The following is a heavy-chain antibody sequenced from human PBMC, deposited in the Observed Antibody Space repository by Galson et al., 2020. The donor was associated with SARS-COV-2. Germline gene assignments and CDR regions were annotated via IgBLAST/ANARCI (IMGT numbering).Heavy chain of an antibody. Sequence: SETLSLTCTVSDGSISRDYWSWVRQPPGKGLEWIGYIYYSGSTDYNPSLKSRVTISVDTSRNQFSLKLTSVTAADTAVYYCARHGWLVQGYFYYYMDVWGKGTTVTVSS. CDR2: IYYSGST. J-gene: IGHJ6*03. D-gene: IGHD6-19*01. CDR1: DGSISRDY. CDR3: ARHGWLVQGYFYYYMDV. V-gene: IGHV4-59*08.